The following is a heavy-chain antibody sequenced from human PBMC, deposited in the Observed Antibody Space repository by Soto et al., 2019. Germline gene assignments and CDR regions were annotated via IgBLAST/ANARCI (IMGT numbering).Heavy chain of an antibody. CDR1: GFPFGRFA. CDR2: ISFNGGDT. D-gene: IGHD4-4*01. J-gene: IGHJ4*02. V-gene: IGHV3-64D*06. CDR3: VKDGAVTFSGWFFDY. Sequence: LRLSCSASGFPFGRFAIHWVRQAPGKGLVYVSGISFNGGDTYHADSVKGRFSISRDNSKSTVYLQMSSLRAEDTAVYYCVKDGAVTFSGWFFDYWGQGTPVTVSS.